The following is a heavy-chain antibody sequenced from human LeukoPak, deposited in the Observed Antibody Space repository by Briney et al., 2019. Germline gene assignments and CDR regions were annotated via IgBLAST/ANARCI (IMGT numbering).Heavy chain of an antibody. D-gene: IGHD3-10*01. Sequence: SETLSLTCTVSGVSISSYYWSWIRQPPGKGLEWIGYIYYSGSTIYNPSLKSRVTMSVDTFKNQFSLRLSSVTAADTAVYYCATFGELLSGRFYFDYWGQGTLVTVSS. J-gene: IGHJ4*02. CDR1: GVSISSYY. CDR3: ATFGELLSGRFYFDY. V-gene: IGHV4-59*01. CDR2: IYYSGST.